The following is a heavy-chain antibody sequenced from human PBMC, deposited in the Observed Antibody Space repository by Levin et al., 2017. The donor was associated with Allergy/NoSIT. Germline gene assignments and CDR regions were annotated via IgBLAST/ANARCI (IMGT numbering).Heavy chain of an antibody. Sequence: GGSLRLSCKASGGTFSSYTISWVRQAPGQGLEWMGRIIPILGIANYAQKFQGRVTITADKSTSTAYMELSSLRSEDTAVYYCANRGHDAFDIWGQGTMVTVSS. D-gene: IGHD1-14*01. CDR3: ANRGHDAFDI. V-gene: IGHV1-69*02. CDR2: IIPILGIA. J-gene: IGHJ3*02. CDR1: GGTFSSYT.